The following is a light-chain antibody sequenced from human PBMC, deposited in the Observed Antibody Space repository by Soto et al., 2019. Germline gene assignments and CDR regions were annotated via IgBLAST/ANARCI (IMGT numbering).Light chain of an antibody. CDR3: QLYGSLPEP. Sequence: EIVWTQSPGTLSLSPGERATRSFRASQSVSRGYVAWYQQKPGQAPRLLIYGASTSATGIPNMFSGSGSGTDFTLTITRLEPEDFALYYCQLYGSLPEPFGQSTKAEIQ. J-gene: IGKJ1*01. CDR1: QSVSRGY. CDR2: GAS. V-gene: IGKV3-20*01.